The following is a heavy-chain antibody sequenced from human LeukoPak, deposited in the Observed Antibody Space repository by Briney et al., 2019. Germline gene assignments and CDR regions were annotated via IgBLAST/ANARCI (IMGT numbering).Heavy chain of an antibody. Sequence: PSETLSLTCAVYGGSFSGYYWSWIRQPPGKGLEWIGEINHSGSTNYNPSLKSRVTISVDTSKNQFSLKLSSVTAADTAVYYCARASGYSLNWFDPWGQGTLVTVSS. CDR3: ARASGYSLNWFDP. J-gene: IGHJ5*02. D-gene: IGHD5-18*01. CDR1: GGSFSGYY. CDR2: INHSGST. V-gene: IGHV4-34*01.